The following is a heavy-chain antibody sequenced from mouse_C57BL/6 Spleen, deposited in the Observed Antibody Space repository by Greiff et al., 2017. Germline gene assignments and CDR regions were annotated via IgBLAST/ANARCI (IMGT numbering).Heavy chain of an antibody. CDR1: GYSFTDYN. J-gene: IGHJ4*01. CDR3: ATSYYSNYGGHAMDY. CDR2: INPNYGTT. D-gene: IGHD2-5*01. Sequence: EVQLVESGPELVKPGASVKISCKASGYSFTDYNMNWVKQSNGKSLEWIGVINPNYGTTSYNQKFKGKATLTVDQSSSTAYMQLNSLTSEDSAVYYCATSYYSNYGGHAMDYWGQGTSVTVSS. V-gene: IGHV1-39*01.